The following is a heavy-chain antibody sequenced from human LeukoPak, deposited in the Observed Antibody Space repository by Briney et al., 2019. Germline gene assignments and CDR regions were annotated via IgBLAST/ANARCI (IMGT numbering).Heavy chain of an antibody. D-gene: IGHD3-22*01. Sequence: GGSLRLSCEASGFTFSTYGMSWVRQAPGKGLEWVSAISGSGGSTYYADSVKGRVTISRDNSKNTLYLQMNSLRAEDTAVYYCARAPYDSTFDNYSFDFWGQGTLVTVSS. V-gene: IGHV3-23*01. CDR1: GFTFSTYG. CDR2: ISGSGGST. J-gene: IGHJ4*02. CDR3: ARAPYDSTFDNYSFDF.